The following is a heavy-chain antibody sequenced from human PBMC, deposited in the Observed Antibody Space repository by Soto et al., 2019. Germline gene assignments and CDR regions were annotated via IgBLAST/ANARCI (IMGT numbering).Heavy chain of an antibody. CDR1: GYSFTSYW. CDR2: IYPGDSDT. Sequence: ESLKISCKGSGYSFTSYWIGWVRQMPGKGLEWMGIIYPGDSDTRYSPSFQGQVTISADKSISTAYLQWSSLKASDTAMYYCARHEDGEYYYYYGMDVWGQGTTVTVSS. CDR3: ARHEDGEYYYYYGMDV. V-gene: IGHV5-51*01. J-gene: IGHJ6*02. D-gene: IGHD4-17*01.